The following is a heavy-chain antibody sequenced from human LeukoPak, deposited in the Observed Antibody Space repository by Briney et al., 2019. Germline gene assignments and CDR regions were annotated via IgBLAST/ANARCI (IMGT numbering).Heavy chain of an antibody. J-gene: IGHJ4*02. Sequence: GASVKVSCKASGYTFTSYGISWVRQAPGQGLEWMGWISAYNGNTNYAQKLQGRVTMTTDTSTSTAYMELRSLRSDDTAVYYCARAGLLWFGEYYFDYWGQGTLVTISS. D-gene: IGHD3-10*01. V-gene: IGHV1-18*01. CDR3: ARAGLLWFGEYYFDY. CDR2: ISAYNGNT. CDR1: GYTFTSYG.